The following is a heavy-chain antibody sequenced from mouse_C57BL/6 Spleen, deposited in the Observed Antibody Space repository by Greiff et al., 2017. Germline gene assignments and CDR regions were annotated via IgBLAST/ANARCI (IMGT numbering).Heavy chain of an antibody. CDR2: IYPRSGNT. Sequence: VQLQQSGAELARPGASVKLSCKASGYTFTSYGISWVKQRTGQGLEWIGEIYPRSGNTYYNEKFKGKATLTADKSSSTAYMELRSLTSEDSAVYFCARGGLGEGYFDVWGTGTTVTVSS. CDR3: ARGGLGEGYFDV. V-gene: IGHV1-81*01. J-gene: IGHJ1*03. D-gene: IGHD4-1*01. CDR1: GYTFTSYG.